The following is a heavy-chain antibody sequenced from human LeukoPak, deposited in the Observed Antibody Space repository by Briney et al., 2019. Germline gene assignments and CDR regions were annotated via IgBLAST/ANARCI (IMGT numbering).Heavy chain of an antibody. CDR1: GLTFSSYS. D-gene: IGHD6-6*01. V-gene: IGHV3-21*01. CDR3: ARGQAARYYFDY. Sequence: PGGSLRLSCAASGLTFSSYSMNWVRQAPGKGLEWVSSISSSSSYIYYADSVKGRFTISRDNAKNSLYLQMNSLRAEDTAVYYCARGQAARYYFDYWGQGTLVTVSS. CDR2: ISSSSSYI. J-gene: IGHJ4*02.